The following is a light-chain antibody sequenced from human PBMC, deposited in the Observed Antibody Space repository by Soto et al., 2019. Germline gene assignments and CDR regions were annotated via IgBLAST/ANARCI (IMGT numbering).Light chain of an antibody. J-gene: IGLJ1*01. V-gene: IGLV2-14*01. CDR1: SSDVGGYNY. CDR2: DVS. CDR3: ISYTRSSTYV. Sequence: QSALTQPASVSGSPGQSITISCTGTSSDVGGYNYVSWYQQHPGKAPELMIYDVSNRPSGVSNRFSGSKSGNTASLTISGLQAEDEADYYCISYTRSSTYVFGTGTKVTVL.